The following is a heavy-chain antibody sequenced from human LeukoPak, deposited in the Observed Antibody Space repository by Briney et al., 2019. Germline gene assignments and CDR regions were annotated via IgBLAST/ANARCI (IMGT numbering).Heavy chain of an antibody. CDR3: ARAGGHTYFDL. CDR2: IFASGSI. Sequence: SETLSLTCTVSGRSISTYSWNWIRQPAGKGLEWIGRIFASGSINYSPSLKSRLTMSVDTSGNQFSLILSSLTAADTAVYYCARAGGHTYFDLWGRGTLLTVSS. CDR1: GRSISTYS. J-gene: IGHJ2*01. V-gene: IGHV4-4*07. D-gene: IGHD2-2*02.